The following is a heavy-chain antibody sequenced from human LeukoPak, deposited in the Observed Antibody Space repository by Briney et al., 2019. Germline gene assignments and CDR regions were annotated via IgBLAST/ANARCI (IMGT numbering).Heavy chain of an antibody. CDR3: ARDFPDAYSGYDPLDY. CDR1: GYTFTNYG. CDR2: ISPYNGNT. J-gene: IGHJ4*02. Sequence: GASVKVSCKASGYTFTNYGINWVRQAPGQGLEWMGWISPYNGNTNYAQRLQGRVTMTTDTSTSTAYIELRSLRSDDTAVYYCARDFPDAYSGYDPLDYWGQGTLVAVSS. V-gene: IGHV1-18*01. D-gene: IGHD5-12*01.